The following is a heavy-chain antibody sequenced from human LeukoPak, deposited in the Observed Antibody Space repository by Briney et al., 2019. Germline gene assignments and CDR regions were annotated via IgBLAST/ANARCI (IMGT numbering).Heavy chain of an antibody. D-gene: IGHD1/OR15-1a*01. CDR3: ARDVWQFENKFFDT. CDR2: IWNHGKTQ. J-gene: IGHJ5*02. CDR1: GFTFSSYA. Sequence: QPGRSLRLSCAASGFTFSSYAIHWVRQAPGKGLEWVALIWNHGKTQGYTHSVNGRFTISRDNPKSTLYLQMNSLRAEDTAVYYCARDVWQFENKFFDTWGQGTLVIVSS. V-gene: IGHV3-33*08.